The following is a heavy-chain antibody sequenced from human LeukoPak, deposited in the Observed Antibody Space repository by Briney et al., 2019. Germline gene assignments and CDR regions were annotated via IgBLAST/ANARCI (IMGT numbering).Heavy chain of an antibody. J-gene: IGHJ4*02. CDR1: GFTFSSYA. Sequence: GGSLRLSCAASGFTFSSYAMSWVRQAPGKGLEWVAFIRFDASNKYYADSVKGRFTISRDNSENTLYLQMNSLGLEDTAVYYCAGDFDYWGQGTLVSVSS. CDR3: AGDFDY. V-gene: IGHV3-30*02. CDR2: IRFDASNK.